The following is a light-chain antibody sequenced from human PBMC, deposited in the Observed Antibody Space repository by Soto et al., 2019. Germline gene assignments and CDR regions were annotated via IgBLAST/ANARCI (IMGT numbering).Light chain of an antibody. CDR3: AAWDDNLKGHV. CDR1: SSNIGRNT. J-gene: IGLJ1*01. V-gene: IGLV1-44*01. Sequence: QSVLTQPPSASWTPGQRVTISCSGSSSNIGRNTVHWYQQLPGTAPNVLIYTNDKRPSGVPDRFSGSKSGTSASLAISGLQSEDEADYYCAAWDDNLKGHVFGTGTKVTVL. CDR2: TND.